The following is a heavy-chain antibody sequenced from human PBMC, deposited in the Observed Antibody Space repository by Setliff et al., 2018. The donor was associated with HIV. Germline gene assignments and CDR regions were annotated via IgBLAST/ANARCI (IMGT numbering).Heavy chain of an antibody. D-gene: IGHD3-10*01. CDR1: GFSFSTHD. Sequence: PGGSLRLSCAASGFSFSTHDMYWVRQAPGKGLEWISYITSDGSVKYYADSVKGRFTISRDNAGRSLYLQMNSLKVEDTALYYCTAGHYGPNPWGQGTPVTVSS. V-gene: IGHV3-48*03. CDR2: ITSDGSVK. CDR3: TAGHYGPNP. J-gene: IGHJ5*02.